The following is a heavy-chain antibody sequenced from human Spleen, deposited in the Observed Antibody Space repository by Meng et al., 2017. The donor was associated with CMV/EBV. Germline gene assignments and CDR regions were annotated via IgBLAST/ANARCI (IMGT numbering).Heavy chain of an antibody. Sequence: GESLKIPCAASGFPFSPYSMSWVRRAPGKGLEWVSFIDGSGAYIYYTDSVKGRFTISRDNARNSLYLQMDSLRAEDTAVYYCARDGSRGYSYHNDGNGMDVWGQGTTVTVSS. CDR2: IDGSGAYI. CDR3: ARDGSRGYSYHNDGNGMDV. D-gene: IGHD5-18*01. CDR1: GFPFSPYS. J-gene: IGHJ6*02. V-gene: IGHV3-21*01.